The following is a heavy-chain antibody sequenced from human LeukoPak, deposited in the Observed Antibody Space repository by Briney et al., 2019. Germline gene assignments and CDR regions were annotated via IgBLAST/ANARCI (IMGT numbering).Heavy chain of an antibody. J-gene: IGHJ4*02. CDR3: AKVPQPPTYYYDSSGYPDY. D-gene: IGHD3-22*01. Sequence: GGSLRLSCAASGFTFSSYAMSWVRQAPGKGLEWVSAISGSGGSTYYADSVKGRFTISRDNSKNTLYLQMNSLRAEDTAVYYRAKVPQPPTYYYDSSGYPDYWGQGTLVTVSS. CDR2: ISGSGGST. V-gene: IGHV3-23*01. CDR1: GFTFSSYA.